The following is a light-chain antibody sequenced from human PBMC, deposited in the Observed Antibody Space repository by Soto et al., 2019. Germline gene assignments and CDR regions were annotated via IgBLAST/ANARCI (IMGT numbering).Light chain of an antibody. V-gene: IGKV1-17*01. Sequence: DIQMTQSPSSLSASVVYRVTITCRASQGIGTDLGWYRQKPGRAPERLIYRASSLESGVPSRFSGSGSGTELTLTINSLQPDDFATHYCQQRGKCGQGNTVDIK. J-gene: IGKJ1*01. CDR3: QQRGK. CDR1: QGIGTD. CDR2: RAS.